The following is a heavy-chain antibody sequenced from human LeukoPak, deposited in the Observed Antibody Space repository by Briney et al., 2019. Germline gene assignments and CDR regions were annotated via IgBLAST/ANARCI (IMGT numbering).Heavy chain of an antibody. CDR2: IIPIFGTA. CDR3: ARGYYYDSSGSAGAFDI. J-gene: IGHJ3*02. CDR1: GGTFSSYA. D-gene: IGHD3-22*01. V-gene: IGHV1-69*05. Sequence: ASVKVSCKAPGGTFSSYAISWVRQAPGQGLEWMGGIIPIFGTANYAQKSQGRVTITTDESTSTAYMELSSLRSEDTAVYYCARGYYYDSSGSAGAFDIWGQGTMVTVSS.